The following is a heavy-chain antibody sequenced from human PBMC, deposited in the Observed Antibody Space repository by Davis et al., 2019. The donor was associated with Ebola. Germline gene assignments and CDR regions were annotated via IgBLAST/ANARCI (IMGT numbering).Heavy chain of an antibody. CDR2: INPNSGAT. CDR1: TYTFTGYY. J-gene: IGHJ6*04. D-gene: IGHD4-11*01. V-gene: IGHV1-2*06. CDR3: AESMTTVTKKSYGMDV. Sequence: ASVKVSCKVSTYTFTGYYIHWVRQAPGQGFEWMGRINPNSGATDYAPDFQGRVTLSRDTSIGTAYMELSRLTSDDTAVYFCAESMTTVTKKSYGMDVWGSGTTVAVSS.